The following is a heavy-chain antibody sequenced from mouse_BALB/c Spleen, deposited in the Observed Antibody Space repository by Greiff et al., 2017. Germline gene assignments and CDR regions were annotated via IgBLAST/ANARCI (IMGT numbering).Heavy chain of an antibody. CDR2: ISDGGSYT. V-gene: IGHV5-4*02. D-gene: IGHD2-3*01. Sequence: EVQGVESGGGLVKPGGSLKLSCAASGFTFSDYYMYWVRQTPEKRLEWVATISDGGSYTYYPDSVKGRFTISRDNAKNNLYLQMSSLKSEDTAMYYCARALDGAWFAYWGQGTLVTVSA. CDR3: ARALDGAWFAY. CDR1: GFTFSDYY. J-gene: IGHJ3*01.